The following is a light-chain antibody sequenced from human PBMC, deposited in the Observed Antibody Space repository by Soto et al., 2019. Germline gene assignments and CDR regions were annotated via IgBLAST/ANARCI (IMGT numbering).Light chain of an antibody. CDR1: QGFNSNY. V-gene: IGKV3-11*01. Sequence: ENVLTQSPGTLSLSPGERATLSCRPSQGFNSNYLAWYQQRPGQAPRLLIYDASNRATGIPARFSGSGSGTDFTLTISSLEPEDFAVYYCQQRSNWPPITFGQGTRLEIK. CDR2: DAS. CDR3: QQRSNWPPIT. J-gene: IGKJ5*01.